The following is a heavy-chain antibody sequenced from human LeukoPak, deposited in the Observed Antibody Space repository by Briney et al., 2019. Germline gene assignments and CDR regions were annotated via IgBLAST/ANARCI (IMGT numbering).Heavy chain of an antibody. V-gene: IGHV3-7*03. CDR1: GFTFSSYA. D-gene: IGHD1-26*01. CDR3: VKDSPPRYSGSPPAY. Sequence: GGSLRLSCAASGFTFSSYAMHWVRQAPGKGLEWVANINKDGGEKYYVDSVKGRFTISRDNAKNSLYLQMNSLRADDTAVYYCVKDSPPRYSGSPPAYWGQGTLVTVSS. CDR2: INKDGGEK. J-gene: IGHJ4*02.